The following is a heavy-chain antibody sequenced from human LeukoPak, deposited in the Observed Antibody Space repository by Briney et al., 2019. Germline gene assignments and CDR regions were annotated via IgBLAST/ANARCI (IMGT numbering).Heavy chain of an antibody. CDR1: GGSISSGSYY. V-gene: IGHV4-61*02. CDR3: ARDGNWNYDY. J-gene: IGHJ4*02. D-gene: IGHD1-1*01. Sequence: PSETLSLTCTASGGSISSGSYYWSWIRQPAGKGLEWIGRIYTSGSTNYNPSLKSRVTISVDTSKNQFSLKLSSVTAADTAVYYCARDGNWNYDYWGQGTLVTVSS. CDR2: IYTSGST.